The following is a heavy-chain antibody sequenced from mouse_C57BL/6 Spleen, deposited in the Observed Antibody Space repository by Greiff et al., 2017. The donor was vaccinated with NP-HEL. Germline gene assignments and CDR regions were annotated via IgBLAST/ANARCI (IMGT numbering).Heavy chain of an antibody. J-gene: IGHJ2*01. D-gene: IGHD1-1*01. CDR3: ARSPITTVPYYFDY. Sequence: LVESGAELVKPGASVKLSCTASGFNIKDYYMHWVKQRTEQGLEWIGRIDPEDGETKYAPKFQGKATITADTSSNTAYLQLSSLTSEDTAVYYCARSPITTVPYYFDYWGQGTTLTVSS. CDR2: IDPEDGET. CDR1: GFNIKDYY. V-gene: IGHV14-2*01.